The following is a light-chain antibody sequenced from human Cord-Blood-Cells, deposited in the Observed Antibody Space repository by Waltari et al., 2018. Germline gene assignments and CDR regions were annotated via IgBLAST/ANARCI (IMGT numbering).Light chain of an antibody. CDR2: AAS. CDR1: QRISSY. Sequence: DIQMTQSPSSLSASVGDRVTITCRASQRISSYVNWYQQKPAKAPKLLIYAASSLQSGVPSRFSGSGSATDFTLTISSLQPEDCATYYCQQSYSTPFPFGPGTKVDIK. J-gene: IGKJ3*01. CDR3: QQSYSTPFP. V-gene: IGKV1-39*01.